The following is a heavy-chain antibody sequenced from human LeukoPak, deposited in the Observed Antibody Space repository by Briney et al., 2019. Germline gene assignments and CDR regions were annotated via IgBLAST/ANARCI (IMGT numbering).Heavy chain of an antibody. Sequence: PSETLSLTCAVSGGSISSSNYWSWVRQPPGKGLDWIGEINHSGTTNYNPSLRSRVTISVDKSKNHFSLKLSSVTAADTAVYYCARDLTKWIQLWGIWGQGTMVTVSS. V-gene: IGHV4-4*02. CDR3: ARDLTKWIQLWGI. CDR1: GGSISSSNY. D-gene: IGHD5-18*01. J-gene: IGHJ3*02. CDR2: INHSGTT.